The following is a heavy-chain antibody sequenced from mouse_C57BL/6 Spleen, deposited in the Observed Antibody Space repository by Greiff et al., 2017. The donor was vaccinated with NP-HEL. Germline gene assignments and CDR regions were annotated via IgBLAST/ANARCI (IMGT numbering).Heavy chain of an antibody. Sequence: EVQLQQSGAELVRPGASVKLSCTASGFNIKDDYMHWVKQRPEQGLEWIGWIDPENGDTEYASKFQGKATITADTSSNTAYLQLSSLTSEDTAVYYCTQYYYGSSYYFDYWGQGTTLTVSS. J-gene: IGHJ2*01. CDR2: IDPENGDT. V-gene: IGHV14-4*01. CDR3: TQYYYGSSYYFDY. CDR1: GFNIKDDY. D-gene: IGHD1-1*01.